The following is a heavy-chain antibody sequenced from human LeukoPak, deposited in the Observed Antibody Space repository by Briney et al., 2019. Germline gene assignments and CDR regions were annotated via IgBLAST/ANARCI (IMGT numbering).Heavy chain of an antibody. V-gene: IGHV3-30*02. CDR3: ATGYSSGWYGRLDY. J-gene: IGHJ4*02. CDR2: IRYDGSNK. D-gene: IGHD6-19*01. CDR1: GFTFSSYG. Sequence: GGSLRLSCAASGFTFSSYGMHWVRQAPGKGLEWVAFIRYDGSNKYYADSVKGRFTLSRDNSKNTMYLQMNTLRAEDTAVYYCATGYSSGWYGRLDYWGQGTLVTVSS.